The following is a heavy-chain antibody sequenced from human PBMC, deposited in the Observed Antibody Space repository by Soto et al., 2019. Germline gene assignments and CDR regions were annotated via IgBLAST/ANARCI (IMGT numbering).Heavy chain of an antibody. CDR1: GGSISSGGYS. D-gene: IGHD2-21*02. J-gene: IGHJ6*02. CDR3: ARDLWGYCGTDCYPLDV. V-gene: IGHV4-30-2*01. CDR2: IYHSGST. Sequence: SETLSLTCAVSGGSISSGGYSWSWIRQPPGNGLEWIGYIYHSGSTYYNPSLKSRVTISVDRSKNQFSLKLNSVTAADTAVYYCARDLWGYCGTDCYPLDVWGQGTTVTVSS.